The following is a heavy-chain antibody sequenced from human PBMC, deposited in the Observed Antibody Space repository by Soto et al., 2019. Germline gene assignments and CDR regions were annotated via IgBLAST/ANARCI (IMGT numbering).Heavy chain of an antibody. Sequence: GDYCGWIKKTPGKRLEWIGEIYHSGSTNYNQSLKSRVTISVDKSKNQFSLKLSSVTAADTAVYYCAREDSSGWYGFDYSGQRPLVTVSS. CDR3: AREDSSGWYGFDY. CDR2: IYHSGST. J-gene: IGHJ4*02. CDR1: GDY. D-gene: IGHD6-19*01. V-gene: IGHV4-34*01.